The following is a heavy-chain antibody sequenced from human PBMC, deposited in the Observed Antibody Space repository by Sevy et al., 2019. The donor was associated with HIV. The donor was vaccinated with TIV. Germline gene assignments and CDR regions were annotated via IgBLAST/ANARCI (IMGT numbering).Heavy chain of an antibody. CDR1: GYTYTSYG. D-gene: IGHD1-26*01. CDR2: ISAYNGNT. CDR3: ARDRGGIVGATYDY. J-gene: IGHJ4*02. Sequence: ASVKVSCKASGYTYTSYGISWVRPAPGQGLEWMGWISAYNGNTNYAQKLQGRVTMTTDTSTSTAYMELRSLRSDDTAVYYCARDRGGIVGATYDYWGQGTLVTVSS. V-gene: IGHV1-18*01.